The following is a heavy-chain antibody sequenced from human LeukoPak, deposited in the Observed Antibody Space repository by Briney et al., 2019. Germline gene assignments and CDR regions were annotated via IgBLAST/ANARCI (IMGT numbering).Heavy chain of an antibody. CDR2: MKGDGSEK. CDR1: GFALSNNW. J-gene: IGHJ4*02. Sequence: PGGSLRLSCTASGFALSNNWMHWVRQAPGKGLEWVANMKGDGSEKHYEDSVKGRFTISRDNAKNSLYLQMNSLRAEDTAVYYCAIPRELVVPAAISVWGQGTLVTVSS. CDR3: AIPRELVVPAAISV. V-gene: IGHV3-7*03. D-gene: IGHD2-2*02.